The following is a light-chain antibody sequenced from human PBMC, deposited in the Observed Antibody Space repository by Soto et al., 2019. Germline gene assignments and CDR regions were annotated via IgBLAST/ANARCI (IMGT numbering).Light chain of an antibody. CDR1: SGSIASNY. CDR2: EDN. Sequence: NFMLTQPHSVSESPGKTVTISCTRSSGSIASNYVQWYQQRPGSAPTTVIYEDNQRPSGVPDRFSGSIDSSSNSASLTISRLKTEDEADYYCQSYDSSIYVVFGGGTKVTVL. V-gene: IGLV6-57*04. J-gene: IGLJ2*01. CDR3: QSYDSSIYVV.